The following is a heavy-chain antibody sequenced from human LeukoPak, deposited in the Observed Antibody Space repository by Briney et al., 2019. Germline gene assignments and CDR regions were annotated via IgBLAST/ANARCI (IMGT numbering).Heavy chain of an antibody. CDR1: GFTFSTYS. J-gene: IGHJ4*02. D-gene: IGHD3-10*01. CDR2: ISGNGGDT. CDR3: AKDLGGEGGSGFPGY. V-gene: IGHV3-23*01. Sequence: GGSLRLSCSASGFTFSTYSMTWVRQAPGKGLQWVSAISGNGGDTYYADSVKGRFTISRDNSKNTLYLQMNSLRAEDTAVYYCAKDLGGEGGSGFPGYWGQGTLVTVFS.